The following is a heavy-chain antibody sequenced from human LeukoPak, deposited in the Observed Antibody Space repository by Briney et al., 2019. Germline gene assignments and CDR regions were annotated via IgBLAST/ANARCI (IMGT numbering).Heavy chain of an antibody. V-gene: IGHV3-66*01. CDR3: ARGNNYYLTDSDY. Sequence: GGSLRLSCAASGFTVNNKYMSWVRQAPGKGLEWVSIIYSAGITYYADSVKGRFTISRDNSKNTLFLQMNSLRAEDTAVYYCARGNNYYLTDSDYWGQGTLVTVSS. CDR1: GFTVNNKY. D-gene: IGHD3-22*01. J-gene: IGHJ4*02. CDR2: IYSAGIT.